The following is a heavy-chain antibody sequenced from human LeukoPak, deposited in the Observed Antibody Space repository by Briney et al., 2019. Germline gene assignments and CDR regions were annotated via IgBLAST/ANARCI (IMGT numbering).Heavy chain of an antibody. Sequence: PGGSLRLSCAASGFIFSDYGMHWVRQAPGRGLEWVAVISSDGTKKAYADSVKGRFTISRDNSENTLYLQMSSLRAEDTAVYYCAKRRDYCSGGSCYSLDYWGQGTLVTVSS. CDR2: ISSDGTKK. CDR3: AKRRDYCSGGSCYSLDY. V-gene: IGHV3-30*18. J-gene: IGHJ4*02. CDR1: GFIFSDYG. D-gene: IGHD2-15*01.